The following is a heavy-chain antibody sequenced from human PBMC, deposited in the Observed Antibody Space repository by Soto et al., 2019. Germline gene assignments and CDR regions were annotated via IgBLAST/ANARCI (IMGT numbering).Heavy chain of an antibody. Sequence: ASVKVSCKASGYTFTSYAMHWVRQAPGQRLEWMGWINAGNGNTKYSQKFQGRVTITRDTSASTAYMELSSLRSEDTAVYYCARDPVIYDSSGYLGDAFDIWGQGTMVTVSS. J-gene: IGHJ3*02. CDR1: GYTFTSYA. CDR3: ARDPVIYDSSGYLGDAFDI. D-gene: IGHD3-22*01. CDR2: INAGNGNT. V-gene: IGHV1-3*01.